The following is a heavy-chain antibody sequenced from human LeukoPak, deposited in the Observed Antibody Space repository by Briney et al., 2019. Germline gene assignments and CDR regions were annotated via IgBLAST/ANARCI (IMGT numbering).Heavy chain of an antibody. V-gene: IGHV3-48*02. D-gene: IGHD5-12*01. CDR1: GFTFNRNS. CDR3: ARGGPGYSGYSDY. J-gene: IGHJ4*02. CDR2: ISSSGDTI. Sequence: GGSLRLSCAASGFTFNRNSMNWVRQAPGKGLEWVSYISSSGDTIYYADSVEGRFTISRDNAKNSLYLQMNSLRDEDTAVYYCARGGPGYSGYSDYWGQGTLVTVSS.